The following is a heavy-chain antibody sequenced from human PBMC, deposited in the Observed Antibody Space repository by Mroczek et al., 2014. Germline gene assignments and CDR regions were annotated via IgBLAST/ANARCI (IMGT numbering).Heavy chain of an antibody. CDR2: IYTSGST. CDR1: GGSISSYY. D-gene: IGHD6-19*01. V-gene: IGHV4-4*07. J-gene: IGHJ6*02. Sequence: QVQLQQWGPRDWSKPSETLSLTCTVSGGSISSYYWSWIRQPAGKGLEWIGRIYTSGSTNYNPSLKSRVTMSVDTSKNQFSLKLSSVTAADTAVYYCARDQIAVAGYYYYYGMDVWGQGTTVTVSS. CDR3: ARDQIAVAGYYYYYGMDV.